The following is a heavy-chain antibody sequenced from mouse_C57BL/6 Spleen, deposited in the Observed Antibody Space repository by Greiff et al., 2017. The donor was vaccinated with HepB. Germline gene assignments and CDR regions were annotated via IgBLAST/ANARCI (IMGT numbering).Heavy chain of an antibody. V-gene: IGHV1-26*01. CDR3: ASDYVRGYLDY. Sequence: EVQLQQSGPELVKPGASVKISCKASGYTFTDYYMNWVKQSHGKSLEWIGDINPNNGGTSYNQKFKGKATLTVDKSSSTAYMELRSLTSEDSAVYYFASDYVRGYLDYWGQGTTLTVSS. J-gene: IGHJ2*01. D-gene: IGHD2-13*01. CDR1: GYTFTDYY. CDR2: INPNNGGT.